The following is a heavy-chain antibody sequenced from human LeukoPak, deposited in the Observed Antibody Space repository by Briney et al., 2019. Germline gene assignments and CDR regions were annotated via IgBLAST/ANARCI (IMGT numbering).Heavy chain of an antibody. CDR3: ARGGPQGTTVLYFRR. CDR1: GESSSPYY. Sequence: SETLSLTCAVSGESSSPYYWNWIRQPPGKGLVWIGEVNHSGSTNYNPSLKSRVTIIVDTSKNQISLRLTSLTAADTAVYYCARGGPQGTTVLYFRRWGQGTLVTVSS. D-gene: IGHD4-4*01. CDR2: VNHSGST. V-gene: IGHV4-34*01. J-gene: IGHJ4*02.